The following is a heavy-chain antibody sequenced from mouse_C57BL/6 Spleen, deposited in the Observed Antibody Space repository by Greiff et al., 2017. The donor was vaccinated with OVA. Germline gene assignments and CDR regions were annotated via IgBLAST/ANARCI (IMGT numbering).Heavy chain of an antibody. J-gene: IGHJ2*01. CDR2: INPNYGTT. Sequence: VHVKQSGPELVKPGASVKISCKASGYSFTDYNMNWVKQSNGKSLEWIGVINPNYGTTSYTQKFKGKATLTVDQSSSTAYMQLNSLTSEDSAVYDCARGVSNNYGSSYDCWGQGTTLTVSS. CDR3: ARGVSNNYGSSYDC. V-gene: IGHV1-39*01. CDR1: GYSFTDYN. D-gene: IGHD1-1*01.